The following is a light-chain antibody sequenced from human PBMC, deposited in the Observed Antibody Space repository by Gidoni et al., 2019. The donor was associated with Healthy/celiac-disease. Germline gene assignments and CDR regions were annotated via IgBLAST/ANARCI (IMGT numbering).Light chain of an antibody. CDR3: RQRSNWPLT. J-gene: IGKJ4*01. Sequence: EIVLTQSPATLSLSPGDRATLSCRASQSVSSYLAWYKHKPGQAPRLLLYDTSNRATGIPARFSGSGSGTDFTLTISRLEPEDFAVYYCRQRSNWPLTFGGGTKVEIK. V-gene: IGKV3-11*01. CDR1: QSVSSY. CDR2: DTS.